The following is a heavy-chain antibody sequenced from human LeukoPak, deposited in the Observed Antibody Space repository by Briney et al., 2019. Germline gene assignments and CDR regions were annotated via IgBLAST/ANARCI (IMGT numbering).Heavy chain of an antibody. CDR2: IKQDGSEK. D-gene: IGHD2-15*01. Sequence: GGSLGLSCAASGFTFSSYWMNWVRQAPGKGLEWVANIKQDGSEKYYVDSVKGRFTISRDNAKNSLYLQMNSLRAEDTAVYYCASAPYCSGGSCYSYSGMDVWGQGTTVTVSS. CDR1: GFTFSSYW. CDR3: ASAPYCSGGSCYSYSGMDV. J-gene: IGHJ6*02. V-gene: IGHV3-7*01.